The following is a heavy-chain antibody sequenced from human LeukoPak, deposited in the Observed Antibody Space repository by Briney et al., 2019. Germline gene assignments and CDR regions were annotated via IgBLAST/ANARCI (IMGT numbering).Heavy chain of an antibody. Sequence: GGSLRLSCAASGFTFSDYYMSWIRQAPGKGLEWVSYIRSSDTTISYADSVKGRFTISRDNADNSLYLQMNDLRADDTAVHYCARTRGDWFLDSWGQGTLVTVSS. CDR2: IRSSDTTI. J-gene: IGHJ4*02. CDR3: ARTRGDWFLDS. CDR1: GFTFSDYY. D-gene: IGHD3-9*01. V-gene: IGHV3-11*01.